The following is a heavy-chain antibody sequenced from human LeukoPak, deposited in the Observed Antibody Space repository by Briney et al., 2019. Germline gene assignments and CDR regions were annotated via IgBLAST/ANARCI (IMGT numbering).Heavy chain of an antibody. CDR1: GFTFSSYW. V-gene: IGHV3-74*01. D-gene: IGHD2-2*01. Sequence: PGGSLRLSCAASGFTFSSYWMHWVRQAPGKGLVWVSRINSDGSSASYADSVKGRFTISRDNAKNTLYLQMNSLRAEDTAVYYCARPYCSTTSCYYYFDYWGQGTLVTVSS. CDR3: ARPYCSTTSCYYYFDY. CDR2: INSDGSSA. J-gene: IGHJ4*02.